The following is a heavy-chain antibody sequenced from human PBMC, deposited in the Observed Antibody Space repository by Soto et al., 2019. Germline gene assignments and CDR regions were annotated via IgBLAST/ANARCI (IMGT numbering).Heavy chain of an antibody. Sequence: LSLCCERPGFILSSYAMSGGRQAPGKRLEWVSPISGSGGSKYHADTVKGRFTISRDNSKNTVYLEMNSVRDEDTAVYYCATRPRNYDCFLDYWGQGTLVTVSS. D-gene: IGHD1-7*01. CDR2: ISGSGGSK. V-gene: IGHV3-23*01. CDR1: GFILSSYA. CDR3: ATRPRNYDCFLDY. J-gene: IGHJ4*02.